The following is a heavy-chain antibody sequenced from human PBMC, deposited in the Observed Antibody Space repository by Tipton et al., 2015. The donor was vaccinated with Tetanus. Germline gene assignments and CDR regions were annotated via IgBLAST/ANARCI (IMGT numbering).Heavy chain of an antibody. CDR2: ISGSSTII. D-gene: IGHD2-21*01. CDR1: GFTFKSYT. J-gene: IGHJ4*02. V-gene: IGHV3-21*01. Sequence: SLRLSCVASGFTFKSYTINWVRQSPEKGLEWVACISGSSTIIYYADSVKGRFTISRDNAKNSVYLEMNGLRDEDTAVYYCARDPVLGIGTHWGQGTRVTVSS. CDR3: ARDPVLGIGTH.